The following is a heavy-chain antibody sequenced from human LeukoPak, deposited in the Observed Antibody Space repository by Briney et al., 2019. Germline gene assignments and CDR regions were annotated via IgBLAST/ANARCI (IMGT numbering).Heavy chain of an antibody. CDR3: ARGRGL. V-gene: IGHV4-59*01. Sequence: PSETLSLTCTVSGGSISSYYWSWIRQPPGRGLEWIGYIYSSGTTNYNPSLKSRVTISVDTSKSQFSLKLSSVTAADTAVYYCARGRGLWGQGTLVTVSS. J-gene: IGHJ4*02. D-gene: IGHD3-10*01. CDR1: GGSISSYY. CDR2: IYSSGTT.